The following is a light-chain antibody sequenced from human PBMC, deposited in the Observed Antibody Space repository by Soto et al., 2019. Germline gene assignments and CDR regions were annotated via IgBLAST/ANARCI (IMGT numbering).Light chain of an antibody. J-gene: IGLJ2*01. CDR2: GNS. V-gene: IGLV1-40*01. CDR1: SSNIGAGYD. CDR3: QSYDSSLSGSNVV. Sequence: QSVLTQPPSVCGAPGQRVTISCTGSSSNIGAGYDVHWYQQLPGTAPKIPIYGNSNRPSGVPDRFSGSKSGPSASLAITGLEAEDDADYYCQSYDSSLSGSNVVFGGGTKLTVL.